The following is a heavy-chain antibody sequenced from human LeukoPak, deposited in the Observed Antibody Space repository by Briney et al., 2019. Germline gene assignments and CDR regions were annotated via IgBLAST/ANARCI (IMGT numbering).Heavy chain of an antibody. V-gene: IGHV3-23*01. CDR2: ISGSGGST. CDR1: GFTFSSYA. J-gene: IGHJ4*02. Sequence: GGSLRLSCAASGFTFSSYAMSWVRQAPGKGLEWVSAISGSGGSTYYADSVKGRFTISRDNSKNTLYLQMNSLRAEDRAVYYCASEGLDSSGWTDWGQGTLVTVSS. D-gene: IGHD6-25*01. CDR3: ASEGLDSSGWTD.